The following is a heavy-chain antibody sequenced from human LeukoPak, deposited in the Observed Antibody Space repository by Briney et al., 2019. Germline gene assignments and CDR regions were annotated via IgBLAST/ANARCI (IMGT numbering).Heavy chain of an antibody. V-gene: IGHV4-39*02. CDR3: AREGYGDYYLDY. CDR1: GGSISSSSYY. J-gene: IGHJ4*02. D-gene: IGHD3-3*01. Sequence: PSETLSLTCTVSGGSISSSSYYWGWIRQPPGKGLEWIGSIYYSGSTYYNPSLKSRVTISVDTSKNQFSLKLSSVTAADTAVYYCAREGYGDYYLDYWGQGTPVTVSS. CDR2: IYYSGST.